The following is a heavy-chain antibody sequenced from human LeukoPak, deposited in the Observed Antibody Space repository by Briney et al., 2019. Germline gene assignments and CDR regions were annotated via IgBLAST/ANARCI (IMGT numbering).Heavy chain of an antibody. D-gene: IGHD6-13*01. V-gene: IGHV4-59*01. J-gene: IGHJ6*02. CDR1: GGSISSYY. CDR3: ARDLYSSSWYPFYGMDV. Sequence: SETLSLTCTVSGGSISSYYWSWIRQPPGKGLEWIGYIYYSGSTNYNPSLKSRVTISVDTSKNQFSLKLSSVTAADTAVYYCARDLYSSSWYPFYGMDVWGQGTTVTVSS. CDR2: IYYSGST.